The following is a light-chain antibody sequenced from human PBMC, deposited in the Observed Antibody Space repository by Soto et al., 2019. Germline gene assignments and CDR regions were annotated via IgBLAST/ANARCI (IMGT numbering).Light chain of an antibody. Sequence: EIVLTQSPGTLSLSRGERATLSCRASQSVSSSYLAWYQQKPGQAPRLLIYGASSRATSIPDRFSGSGSGTDFTLTISRLEPEDFAVYYCQQYGSSPPYTFGQGTKLEIK. CDR3: QQYGSSPPYT. J-gene: IGKJ2*01. CDR1: QSVSSSY. CDR2: GAS. V-gene: IGKV3-20*01.